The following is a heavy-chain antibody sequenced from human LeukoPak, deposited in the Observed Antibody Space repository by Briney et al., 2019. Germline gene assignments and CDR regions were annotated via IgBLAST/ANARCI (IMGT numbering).Heavy chain of an antibody. Sequence: GGSLRLSCAASGFTFSSYAMHWVRQAPGKGLEWVAVISYDGSNKYYADSVKGRFTISRDNSKNTLYLQMNSLRAEDTAVYYCARDPEYCGGDCREIYYFDYWGQGTLVTVSS. CDR1: GFTFSSYA. CDR3: ARDPEYCGGDCREIYYFDY. D-gene: IGHD2-21*02. CDR2: ISYDGSNK. J-gene: IGHJ4*02. V-gene: IGHV3-30*04.